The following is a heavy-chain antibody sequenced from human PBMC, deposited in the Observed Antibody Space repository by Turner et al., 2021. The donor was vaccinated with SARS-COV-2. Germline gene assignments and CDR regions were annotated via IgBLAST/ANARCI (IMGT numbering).Heavy chain of an antibody. V-gene: IGHV1-18*01. CDR3: ARCLVVVKRNWIDT. Sequence: QVQLVQSGAEVKKPGASVNVSCQASGYTFPSYGISWVRQASGQGLQGMGWNSAYKGNTDYARKFQGRVTKNTENSTSTGYMELRSLKSDDTAVYYCARCLVVVKRNWIDTWGQGTLVTVSS. CDR1: GYTFPSYG. CDR2: NSAYKGNT. D-gene: IGHD2-15*01. J-gene: IGHJ5*02.